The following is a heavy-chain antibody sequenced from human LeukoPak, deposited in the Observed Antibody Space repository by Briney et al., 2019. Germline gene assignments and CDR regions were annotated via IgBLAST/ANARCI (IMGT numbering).Heavy chain of an antibody. CDR1: GFTLSIYG. CDR3: ARGPTQMDV. J-gene: IGHJ6*04. Sequence: PGGSLRLSCATSGFTLSIYGMHWVRQAPGKGLEWVAFIRYDGSNKYYADSVKGRFTISIDNSKNTLYLQMNSLRAEDTAVYYCARGPTQMDVWGKGTTVTVSS. CDR2: IRYDGSNK. V-gene: IGHV3-30*02.